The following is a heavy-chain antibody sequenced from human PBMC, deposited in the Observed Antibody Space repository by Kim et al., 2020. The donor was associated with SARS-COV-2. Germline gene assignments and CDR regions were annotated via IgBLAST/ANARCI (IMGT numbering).Heavy chain of an antibody. Sequence: KYSQNFQGRVTITRDTSASTAYMELSSLRSEDAAVYYCARDFGSGTYYKYWGQGTLVTVSS. J-gene: IGHJ4*02. D-gene: IGHD3-10*01. V-gene: IGHV1-3*01. CDR3: ARDFGSGTYYKY.